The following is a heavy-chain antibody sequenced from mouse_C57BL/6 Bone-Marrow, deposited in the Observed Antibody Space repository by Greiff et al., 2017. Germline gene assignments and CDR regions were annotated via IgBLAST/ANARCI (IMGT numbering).Heavy chain of an antibody. CDR2: ISSGGSYT. Sequence: EVQLVESGGDLVKPGGSLKLSCAASGFTFSSYGMSWVRQTPDKRLEWVATISSGGSYTYYPDSVKGRFTISRDNAKNTLYLQMSSLKSEDTSMYYCARHDGNYEFAYWGQGTLVTVSA. D-gene: IGHD2-1*01. J-gene: IGHJ3*01. V-gene: IGHV5-6*01. CDR1: GFTFSSYG. CDR3: ARHDGNYEFAY.